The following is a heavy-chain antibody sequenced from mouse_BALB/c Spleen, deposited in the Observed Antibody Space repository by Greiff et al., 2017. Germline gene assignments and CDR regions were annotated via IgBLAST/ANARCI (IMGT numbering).Heavy chain of an antibody. CDR3: ARQGSGYGWFAY. J-gene: IGHJ3*01. V-gene: IGHV5-6-2*01. Sequence: EVHLVESGGGLVKLGGSLKLSCAASGFTFSSYYMSWVRQTPEKRLELVAAINSNGGSTYYPDTVKGRFTISRDNAKNTLYLQMSSLKSEDTALYYCARQGSGYGWFAYWGQGTLVTVSA. CDR2: INSNGGST. CDR1: GFTFSSYY. D-gene: IGHD3-1*01.